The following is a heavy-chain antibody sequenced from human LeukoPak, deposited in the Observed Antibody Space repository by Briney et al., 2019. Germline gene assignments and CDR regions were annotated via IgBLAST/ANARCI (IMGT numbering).Heavy chain of an antibody. CDR1: GGSISSYY. D-gene: IGHD2-2*01. V-gene: IGHV4-59*12. CDR3: ARRKREIVVVPAAKGYALDI. Sequence: SETLSLTCTVSGGSISSYYWSWIRQPPGKGLEWIGYIFYTGSTNYNPSLKSRVTISVDTSKNQFSLKLSSVTAADTAVYYCARRKREIVVVPAAKGYALDIWGQGTMVTVSS. CDR2: IFYTGST. J-gene: IGHJ3*02.